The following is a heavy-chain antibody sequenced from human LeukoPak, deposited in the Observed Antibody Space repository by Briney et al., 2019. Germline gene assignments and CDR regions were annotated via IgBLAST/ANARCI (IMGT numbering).Heavy chain of an antibody. J-gene: IGHJ4*02. CDR1: GYTFSGYY. D-gene: IGHD6-13*01. CDR2: INPNSGGT. CDR3: ARSSSFIAAAADY. V-gene: IGHV1-2*02. Sequence: ASVKVSCKASGYTFSGYYMHWVRQAPGQGLEWMGWINPNSGGTNYAQKFQGRVTMTRDKSISTACMELSRLRSDDTAVYYCARSSSFIAAAADYWGQGTLVTVSS.